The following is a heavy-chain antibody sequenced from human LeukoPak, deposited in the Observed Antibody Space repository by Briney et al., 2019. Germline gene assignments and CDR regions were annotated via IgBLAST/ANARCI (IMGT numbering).Heavy chain of an antibody. V-gene: IGHV3-53*04. CDR3: AIAMVRGVLVY. D-gene: IGHD3-10*01. Sequence: GGSLILSCAASGFTVSSNYMSWVRQAPGEGLEWVSVIYSGGSTCYADSVKGRFTISRHNSKNTLYLQMNSLRAEDTAVYYCAIAMVRGVLVYWGQGTLVTVSS. CDR1: GFTVSSNY. J-gene: IGHJ4*02. CDR2: IYSGGST.